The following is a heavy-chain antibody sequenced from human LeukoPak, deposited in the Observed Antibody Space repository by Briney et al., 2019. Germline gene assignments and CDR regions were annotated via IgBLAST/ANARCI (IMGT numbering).Heavy chain of an antibody. CDR1: GFTFSSYA. J-gene: IGHJ4*02. CDR3: AKLDTAMVGNFDY. V-gene: IGHV3-23*01. Sequence: GGSLGLSCAASGFTFSSYAMSWVRQAPGKGLEWVSAISGSGGSTYYADSVKGRFTISRDNSKNTLYLQMNSLRAEDTAVYYCAKLDTAMVGNFDYWGQGTLVTVSS. CDR2: ISGSGGST. D-gene: IGHD5-18*01.